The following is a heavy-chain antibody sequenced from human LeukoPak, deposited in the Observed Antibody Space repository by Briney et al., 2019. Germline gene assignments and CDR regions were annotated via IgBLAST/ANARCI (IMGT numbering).Heavy chain of an antibody. J-gene: IGHJ5*02. V-gene: IGHV1-8*03. D-gene: IGHD2-15*01. CDR2: MNPNSGNR. CDR3: GRGYCSGGSCYDWFDP. CDR1: GYTFSSYD. Sequence: ASVKVSCKASGYTFSSYDINWVRQATGQGLEWMGWMNPNSGNRGYAQKFQGRVTITRNTSISTAYMELSRLRSDDTAVYYCGRGYCSGGSCYDWFDPWGQGTLVTVSS.